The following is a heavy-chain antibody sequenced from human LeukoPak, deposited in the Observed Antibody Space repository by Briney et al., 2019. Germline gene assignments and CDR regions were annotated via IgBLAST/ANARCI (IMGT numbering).Heavy chain of an antibody. V-gene: IGHV1-69*05. CDR1: GGTFSSYA. Sequence: SAKVSCKASGGTFSSYAISWVRQAPGQGLEWVGGIIPIFGTANYAQKFQGRVTITTDESTSTAYMELSSLRSADTAVDYCARDQYDSSGYYYYWGQGTLVTVSS. J-gene: IGHJ4*02. D-gene: IGHD3-22*01. CDR2: IIPIFGTA. CDR3: ARDQYDSSGYYYY.